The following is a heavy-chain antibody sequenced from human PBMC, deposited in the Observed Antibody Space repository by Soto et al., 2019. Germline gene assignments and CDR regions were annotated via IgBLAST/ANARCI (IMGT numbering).Heavy chain of an antibody. V-gene: IGHV4-39*01. CDR2: IYYGGST. J-gene: IGHJ4*02. CDR1: GGSISSSTYY. Sequence: QLQLQESGPGLVKPSETLSLTCTVSGGSISSSTYYWGWVRQPPGKGLEWIGSIYYGGSTYYNPPLKSRVTISVDASKTQFSLNLSSVTAADTAVYYCAVTVTAGDYWGQGTLVTVSS. D-gene: IGHD4-17*01. CDR3: AVTVTAGDY.